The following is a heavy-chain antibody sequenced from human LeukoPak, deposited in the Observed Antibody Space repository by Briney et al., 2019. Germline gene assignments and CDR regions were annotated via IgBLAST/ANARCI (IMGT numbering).Heavy chain of an antibody. Sequence: PGGSLRLSCAASGFTFSSYVMHWVRQAPGKGLVWVSRINTDGSVTSYADSVRGRFTVSRDDAMDTLYLQMNSLRAEDTAVHYCARDFDWLLYDYWGHGTLVTVSS. J-gene: IGHJ4*01. CDR2: INTDGSVT. V-gene: IGHV3-74*01. CDR3: ARDFDWLLYDY. CDR1: GFTFSSYV. D-gene: IGHD3-9*01.